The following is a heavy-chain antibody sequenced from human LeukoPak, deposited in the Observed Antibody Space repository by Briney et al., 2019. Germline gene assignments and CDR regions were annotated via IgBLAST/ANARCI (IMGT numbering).Heavy chain of an antibody. D-gene: IGHD3-10*01. Sequence: GGSLTLSCAASGFTFSSYWMHWVRQVPGKGLVWVSRINSDGSSTSYADSVKGRFTIPRDNAKNTLYVQMNSLRAEDTAVYYCSTGSGHAFDIWGRGTMVTVSS. CDR1: GFTFSSYW. V-gene: IGHV3-74*01. J-gene: IGHJ3*02. CDR3: STGSGHAFDI. CDR2: INSDGSST.